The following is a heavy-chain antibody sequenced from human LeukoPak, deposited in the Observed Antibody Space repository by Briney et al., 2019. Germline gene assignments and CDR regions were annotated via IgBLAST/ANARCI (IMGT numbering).Heavy chain of an antibody. J-gene: IGHJ6*03. Sequence: PGGSLRLSCAASGFNFGSYGMSWVRRAPGKGLEWVSAISGSGGSTYYADSVKGRFTISRDNSKNTLYLQMNSLRAEDTAVYYCAREPNDYGGHMDVWGKGTTVTVSS. D-gene: IGHD4-23*01. V-gene: IGHV3-23*01. CDR1: GFNFGSYG. CDR2: ISGSGGST. CDR3: AREPNDYGGHMDV.